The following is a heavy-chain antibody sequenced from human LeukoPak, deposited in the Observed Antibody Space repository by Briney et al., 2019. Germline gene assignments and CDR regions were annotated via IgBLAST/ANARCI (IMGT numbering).Heavy chain of an antibody. CDR2: ISSSSSYI. CDR1: GFTFSSYS. D-gene: IGHD2-15*01. V-gene: IGHV3-21*01. CDR3: ARGRDIVVVVAAIDY. Sequence: SGGSPRLSCAASGFTFSSYSMNWVRQAPGKGLEWVSSISSSSSYIYYADSVKGRFTISRDNAKNSLYLQMNSLRAEDTAVYYCARGRDIVVVVAAIDYWGQGTLVTVSS. J-gene: IGHJ4*02.